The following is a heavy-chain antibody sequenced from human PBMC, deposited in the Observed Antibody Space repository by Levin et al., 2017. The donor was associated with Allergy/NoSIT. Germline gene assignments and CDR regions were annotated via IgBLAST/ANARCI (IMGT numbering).Heavy chain of an antibody. CDR2: IYHNGNT. CDR1: GSSFSSGFH. CDR3: ARVVGVVIPAAIDY. Sequence: ESLKISCNVSGSSFSSGFHWGWIRQPPGKGLEWIGSIYHNGNTNYNPSLKSRVTVSLVTSKNQFSLRLSSVTAADTALYYCARVVGVVIPAAIDYWGQGTLVTVSS. D-gene: IGHD2-15*01. J-gene: IGHJ4*02. V-gene: IGHV4-38-2*02.